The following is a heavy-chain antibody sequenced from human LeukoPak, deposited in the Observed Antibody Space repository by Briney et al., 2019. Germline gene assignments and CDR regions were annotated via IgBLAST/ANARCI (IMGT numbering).Heavy chain of an antibody. CDR1: GFTFSSYA. CDR3: AKDVCRGSGYYFCFDY. V-gene: IGHV3-23*01. Sequence: GGSLRLSCAASGFTFSSYATSWVRQAPGKGLEWVSAISGIGGSTYYADSVKGRFTISRDNSKNTLYLQMDSLGAEDTAVYYCAKDVCRGSGYYFCFDYWGQGTLVTVSS. D-gene: IGHD3-22*01. CDR2: ISGIGGST. J-gene: IGHJ4*02.